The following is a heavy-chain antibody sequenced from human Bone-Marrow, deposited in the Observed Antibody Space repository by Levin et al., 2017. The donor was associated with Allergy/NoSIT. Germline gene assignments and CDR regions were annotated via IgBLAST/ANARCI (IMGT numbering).Heavy chain of an antibody. CDR1: GFSLTNTGMH. J-gene: IGHJ2*01. Sequence: ESGPTLVKPTQTLTLTCTFSGFSLTNTGMHLSWVRQSPGKALEWLARIDWDDDKFYSKSLEPRLTISKDTSKNQVVLTMTNLDPVDTATYYCARIDFSGWYFDLWGRGILVTVSA. D-gene: IGHD3-10*01. V-gene: IGHV2-70*04. CDR2: IDWDDDK. CDR3: ARIDFSGWYFDL.